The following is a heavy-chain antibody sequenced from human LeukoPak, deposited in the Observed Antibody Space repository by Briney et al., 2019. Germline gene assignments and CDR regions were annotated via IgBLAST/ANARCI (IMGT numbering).Heavy chain of an antibody. CDR1: GFTFSSYG. V-gene: IGHV3-30*18. J-gene: IGHJ6*02. D-gene: IGHD6-19*01. Sequence: PGRSLRLPCAASGFTFSSYGMHWVRQAPGKGLEWVAVISFDGSNEYYADSVKGRFTISRDNSKNTLYLQMNSPRAEDTAVYYCAKDRSSGNYYYYGMDVWGQGTTVTVSS. CDR2: ISFDGSNE. CDR3: AKDRSSGNYYYYGMDV.